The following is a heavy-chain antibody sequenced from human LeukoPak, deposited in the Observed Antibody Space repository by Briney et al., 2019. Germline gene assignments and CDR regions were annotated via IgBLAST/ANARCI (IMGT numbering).Heavy chain of an antibody. CDR3: ARDSLFNWNDGAFDI. J-gene: IGHJ3*02. D-gene: IGHD1-20*01. CDR2: IYSGGST. CDR1: GFTVSSNY. V-gene: IGHV3-53*01. Sequence: GGSLRLSCAASGFTVSSNYMSWVRQAPGKGLEWVSVIYSGGSTYYADSVKGRFTISRDNSKNTLYLQMNSLRAEDTVVYYCARDSLFNWNDGAFDIWGQGTMVTVSS.